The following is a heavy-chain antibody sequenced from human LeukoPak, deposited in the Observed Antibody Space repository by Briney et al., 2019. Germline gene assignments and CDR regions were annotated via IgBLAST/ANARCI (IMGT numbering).Heavy chain of an antibody. V-gene: IGHV4-34*01. D-gene: IGHD5-18*01. Sequence: GSLRLSCAAYGFTFSSYGMSWVRQAPGKGLEWIGEINHSGSTNYNPSLKSRVTISVDTSKNQFSLKLSSVTAADTAVYYCARDWSAMVTLRLLRYFDYWGQGTLATVSS. CDR1: GFTFSSYG. CDR2: INHSGST. J-gene: IGHJ4*02. CDR3: ARDWSAMVTLRLLRYFDY.